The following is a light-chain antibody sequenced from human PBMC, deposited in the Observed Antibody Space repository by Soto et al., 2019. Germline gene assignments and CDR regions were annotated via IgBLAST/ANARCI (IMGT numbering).Light chain of an antibody. V-gene: IGKV1-33*01. Sequence: DIQMPKSQSSLSAYLGDRFTITCQASQDIDKYLNWYQQKPGKAPKLLIDDASNLETGVPSRFSGSGSGTHFTFTIASLQPEDTAIYYCQLDYDRPITFGQGTRLEIK. CDR3: QLDYDRPIT. CDR1: QDIDKY. CDR2: DAS. J-gene: IGKJ5*01.